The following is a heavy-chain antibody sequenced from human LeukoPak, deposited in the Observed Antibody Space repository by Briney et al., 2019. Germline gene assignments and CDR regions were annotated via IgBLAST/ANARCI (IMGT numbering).Heavy chain of an antibody. CDR1: GYTLTELS. V-gene: IGHV1-24*01. CDR3: ATGGPGVLQLRLPLDY. CDR2: FDPEDGET. D-gene: IGHD5-18*01. Sequence: GASVKVSCKVSGYTLTELSMHWVRQAPGKGLEWMGGFDPEDGETIYAQKFQGRVTMTEDTSTDTAYMELSSLGSEDTAVYYCATGGPGVLQLRLPLDYWGQGTLVTVSS. J-gene: IGHJ4*02.